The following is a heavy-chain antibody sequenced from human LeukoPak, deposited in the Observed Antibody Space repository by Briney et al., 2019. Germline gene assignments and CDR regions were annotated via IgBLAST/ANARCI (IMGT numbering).Heavy chain of an antibody. D-gene: IGHD6-6*01. CDR2: IYTSGST. CDR1: GGSISSYY. CDR3: ARGYSSSSYFDY. J-gene: IGHJ4*02. V-gene: IGHV4-4*07. Sequence: SETLSLTCTGSGGSISSYYWSWIRQPAGKGLEWIGRIYTSGSTNYNPSLKSRVTMSVDTSKNQFSLKLSSVTAADTAVYYCARGYSSSSYFDYWGQGTLVTVSS.